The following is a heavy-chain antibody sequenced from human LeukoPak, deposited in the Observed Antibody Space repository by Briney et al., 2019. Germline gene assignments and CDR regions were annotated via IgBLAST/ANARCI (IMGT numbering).Heavy chain of an antibody. J-gene: IGHJ4*02. D-gene: IGHD6-6*01. Sequence: SETLSLTCTVSGGSISSYYWSWIRQPPGKGLEWIGYISYSGSTNYNPSLESRVTISVDTSKNQFSLKLSSVTAADTAVYYCAGDSSSSIYFDYWGQGTLVTVSS. CDR2: ISYSGST. V-gene: IGHV4-59*01. CDR3: AGDSSSSIYFDY. CDR1: GGSISSYY.